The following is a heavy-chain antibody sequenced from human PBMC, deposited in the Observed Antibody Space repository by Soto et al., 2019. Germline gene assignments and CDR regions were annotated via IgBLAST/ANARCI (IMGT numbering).Heavy chain of an antibody. D-gene: IGHD6-6*01. Sequence: SETLSLTCAVSGGSISSGDYSWSWIRQPPGKGLEWIGFIYHSGSTYYNPSLKSRVTISVDRSKNQFSLKLSSVTAADTAVYYCARGRGSSSLDYWGQGTLVTVSS. CDR1: GGSISSGDYS. CDR2: IYHSGST. V-gene: IGHV4-30-2*01. J-gene: IGHJ4*02. CDR3: ARGRGSSSLDY.